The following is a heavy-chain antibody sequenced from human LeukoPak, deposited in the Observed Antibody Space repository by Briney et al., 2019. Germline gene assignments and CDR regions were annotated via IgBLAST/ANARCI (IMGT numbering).Heavy chain of an antibody. Sequence: GRSLRLSCAASGFTFSSYGMHWVRQAPGKGLEWVAVIWYDGGNKYYADSVKGRFTISRDNSKNTLYLQMNSLRAEDTAVYCCWAAARWGQGTLVTVSS. V-gene: IGHV3-33*01. CDR3: WAAAR. J-gene: IGHJ4*02. D-gene: IGHD6-13*01. CDR1: GFTFSSYG. CDR2: IWYDGGNK.